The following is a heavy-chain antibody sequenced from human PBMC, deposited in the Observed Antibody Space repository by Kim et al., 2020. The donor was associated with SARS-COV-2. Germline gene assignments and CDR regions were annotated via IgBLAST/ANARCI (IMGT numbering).Heavy chain of an antibody. Sequence: GGSLRLSCAASGFTFSSHEMNWVRQAPGKGLEWVSYISSSGSTIYYADSVKGRFTISRDNAKNSLYLQMNSLRAEDTAVYYCARGPPGYDYPKPFDYWGQGTLVTVSS. CDR1: GFTFSSHE. CDR3: ARGPPGYDYPKPFDY. D-gene: IGHD5-12*01. J-gene: IGHJ4*02. V-gene: IGHV3-48*03. CDR2: ISSSGSTI.